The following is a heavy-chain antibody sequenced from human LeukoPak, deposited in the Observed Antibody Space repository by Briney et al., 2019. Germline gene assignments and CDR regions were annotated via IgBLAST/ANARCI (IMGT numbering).Heavy chain of an antibody. CDR1: GGSISSGGYS. D-gene: IGHD2-15*01. J-gene: IGHJ4*02. V-gene: IGHV4-30-2*01. CDR3: AGGGPYYFDY. CDR2: IYHSGST. Sequence: SHTLSLTCAVSGGSISSGGYSWSWIRQPPGKGLEWIGYIYHSGSTYYNSSLKSRVTISVDRSKNQFSLKLSSVTAADTAVYYCAGGGPYYFDYWGQGTLVTVSS.